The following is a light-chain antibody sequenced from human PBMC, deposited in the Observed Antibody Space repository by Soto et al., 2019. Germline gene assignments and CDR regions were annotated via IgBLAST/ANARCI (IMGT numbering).Light chain of an antibody. CDR2: EGS. J-gene: IGLJ1*01. Sequence: QSALTQPASVSGSPGQSITISCTGTSSDVGSYNLVSWYQQHPGKAPKLMIHEGSKRPSGVSNRFSGSKSGNTASLTISGLQAEDEADYYCCSYAGSSTYYVFGTG. CDR1: SSDVGSYNL. CDR3: CSYAGSSTYYV. V-gene: IGLV2-23*01.